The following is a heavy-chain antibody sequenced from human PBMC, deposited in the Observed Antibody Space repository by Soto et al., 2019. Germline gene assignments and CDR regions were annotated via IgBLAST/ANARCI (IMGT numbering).Heavy chain of an antibody. CDR1: GGSISSYY. Sequence: SETLSLTCTVSGGSISSYYWSWIRQPPGKGLEWIGYIYYSGSTNYNPSLKSRVTISVDTSKNQFSLKLSSVTAADTAVYYCARQYYYYSYMDVWGKGTTVTVSS. V-gene: IGHV4-59*01. CDR2: IYYSGST. CDR3: ARQYYYYSYMDV. J-gene: IGHJ6*03.